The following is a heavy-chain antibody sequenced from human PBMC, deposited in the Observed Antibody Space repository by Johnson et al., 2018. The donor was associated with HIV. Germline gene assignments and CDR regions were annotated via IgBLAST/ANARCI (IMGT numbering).Heavy chain of an antibody. J-gene: IGHJ3*02. CDR2: IGWDGFTI. V-gene: IGHV3-9*01. Sequence: VQLVESGGGLVQPGRSLRLSCAASGFTFDHYAMHWVRQGPGKGLEWVAGIGWDGFTIGYVDSVKGRFTISRDDATNSLYLQMNSLRAEDTALYYCARDRGQRAPLCAFDIWGQGTMVTVSS. CDR3: ARDRGQRAPLCAFDI. CDR1: GFTFDHYA. D-gene: IGHD3-10*01.